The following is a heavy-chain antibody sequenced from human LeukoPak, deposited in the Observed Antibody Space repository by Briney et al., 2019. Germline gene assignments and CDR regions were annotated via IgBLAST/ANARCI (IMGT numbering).Heavy chain of an antibody. D-gene: IGHD4-11*01. J-gene: IGHJ4*02. CDR2: ISTDASST. CDR3: TGHHQAYSRTY. Sequence: GGSLRLSCAASGFTFSSYWMHWVRQAPGKGLVWVSRISTDASSTTYADSVKGRFTISRDNAKDTLYLQMNSLRAEDTAVYYCTGHHQAYSRTYWGQGTLVTVPS. V-gene: IGHV3-74*01. CDR1: GFTFSSYW.